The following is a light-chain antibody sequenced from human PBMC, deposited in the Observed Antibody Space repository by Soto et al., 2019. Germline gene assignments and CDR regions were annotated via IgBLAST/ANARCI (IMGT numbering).Light chain of an antibody. J-gene: IGKJ1*01. V-gene: IGKV3-20*01. CDR1: QTIRSNY. CDR2: GAS. CDR3: QQYGSSPWT. Sequence: ETVLTQSPGTLSVSPGERATLSRRASQTIRSNYLAWYRQTPGQAPRLLIYGASNRATGIADRFSGSGSGTDFTLIISRLEPEDFALYYCQQYGSSPWTFGQGTKVEIK.